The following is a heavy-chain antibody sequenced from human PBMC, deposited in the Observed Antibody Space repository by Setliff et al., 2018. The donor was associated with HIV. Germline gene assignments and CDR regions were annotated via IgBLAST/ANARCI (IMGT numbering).Heavy chain of an antibody. CDR2: IKQDGSEK. CDR1: GFTFSSYS. CDR3: TRDGGGDYGVYAPDY. V-gene: IGHV3-7*01. J-gene: IGHJ4*02. D-gene: IGHD4-17*01. Sequence: PGGSLRLSCAASGFTFSSYSMNWVRQAPGKGLEWVANIKQDGSEKYYVDSVKGRFTISRDNAKNSLYLQMNSLRAEDTAVYSCTRDGGGDYGVYAPDYWGQGTLVTVSS.